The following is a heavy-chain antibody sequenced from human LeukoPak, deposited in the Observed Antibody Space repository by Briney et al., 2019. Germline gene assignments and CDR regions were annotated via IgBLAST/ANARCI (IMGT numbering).Heavy chain of an antibody. J-gene: IGHJ5*02. CDR1: GYTFTGYY. CDR3: ARSYDSSGYYFEGDWFDP. V-gene: IGHV1-2*02. D-gene: IGHD3-22*01. Sequence: GASVKVSCKASGYTFTGYYMHWVRQAPGQGLEWMGWINPNSGGTNYAQKFQGRVTMTRDTSISTAHMELSRLRSDDTAVYYCARSYDSSGYYFEGDWFDPWGQGTLVTVSS. CDR2: INPNSGGT.